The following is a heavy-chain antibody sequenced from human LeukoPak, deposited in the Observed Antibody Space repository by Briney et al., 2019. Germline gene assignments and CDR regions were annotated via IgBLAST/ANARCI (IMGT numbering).Heavy chain of an antibody. CDR2: ISGSGAYT. CDR3: AECSSGWLFDY. D-gene: IGHD6-19*01. J-gene: IGHJ4*02. Sequence: GGSLRLSCAASGFTFSSYGMSWVRQAPGKGLEWVSAISGSGAYTYYADSVKGRFTISRDNSKNTLYLQMNSLRADDTAVYYCAECSSGWLFDYWGQGTLVTVSS. CDR1: GFTFSSYG. V-gene: IGHV3-23*01.